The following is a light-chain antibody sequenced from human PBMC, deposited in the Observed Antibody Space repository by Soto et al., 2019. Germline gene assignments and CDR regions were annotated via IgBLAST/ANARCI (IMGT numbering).Light chain of an antibody. V-gene: IGKV1-39*01. CDR3: QQDYNLPYT. Sequence: DIQMTQSPSSLSASVGDRVTITCRASQSISSYLNWYQQKPGKAPKLLIYAASSLQSGVPSRFSGSGSGTDFTLTISSLQPEDFAVYYCQQDYNLPYTFGQGTKVDI. CDR1: QSISSY. CDR2: AAS. J-gene: IGKJ2*01.